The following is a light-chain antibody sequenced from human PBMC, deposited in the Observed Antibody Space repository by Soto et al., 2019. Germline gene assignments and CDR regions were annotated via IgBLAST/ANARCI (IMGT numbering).Light chain of an antibody. CDR3: AAWDDSLSGRSYV. Sequence: QSVLTQPPSAFGTPGQRVTISCFGSSSNIGSNYVYWYQQLPGTAPKLLITRNKQRPSGVPDRFSGSKSGTSASLAISGLRSEDEAVYYCAAWDDSLSGRSYVFGTGTRSPS. J-gene: IGLJ1*01. CDR1: SSNIGSNY. CDR2: RNK. V-gene: IGLV1-47*01.